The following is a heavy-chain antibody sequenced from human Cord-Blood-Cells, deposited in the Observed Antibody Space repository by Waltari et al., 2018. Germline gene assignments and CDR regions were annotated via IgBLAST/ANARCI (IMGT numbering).Heavy chain of an antibody. J-gene: IGHJ6*02. D-gene: IGHD1-26*01. CDR2: ISAYNGNT. CDR3: ARDEAGGGSYYYYYYGMDV. Sequence: QVQLVQSGAEVKKPGASVKVSCKASGYTFTSYGISWVRQAPGQGLEWMGWISAYNGNTNYAQRLQGRVTMTTDTSTSTAYMELRSLSSDDTAVYYCARDEAGGGSYYYYYYGMDVWGQGTTVTVSS. V-gene: IGHV1-18*01. CDR1: GYTFTSYG.